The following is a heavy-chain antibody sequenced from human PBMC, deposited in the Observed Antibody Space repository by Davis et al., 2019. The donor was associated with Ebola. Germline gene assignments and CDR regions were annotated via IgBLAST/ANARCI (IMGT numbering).Heavy chain of an antibody. V-gene: IGHV3-21*01. CDR2: ISSSSSYI. CDR1: GFTFSSYS. D-gene: IGHD3-16*01. J-gene: IGHJ4*02. CDR3: ARVGYYIWGSSTYYFDY. Sequence: GGSLRLSCAASGFTFSSYSMSWVRQAPGKGLEWVSSISSSSSYIYYADSVKGRFTISRENAKNSQYLEMNSLRAEDTAVYYCARVGYYIWGSSTYYFDYWGQGTLVTVSS.